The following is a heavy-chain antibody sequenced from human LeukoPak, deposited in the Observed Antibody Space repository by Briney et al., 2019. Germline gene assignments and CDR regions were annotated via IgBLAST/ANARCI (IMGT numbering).Heavy chain of an antibody. Sequence: PSETLSLTCTVSGGSISSSSYYWGWIRQPPGKGLEWIGSIYYSGSTYYNPSLKSRVTISVDTSKNQFSLKLSSVTAADTAVYYCAREGTSGSYFLAYWGQGSLVTVSS. V-gene: IGHV4-39*01. CDR2: IYYSGST. CDR1: GGSISSSSYY. D-gene: IGHD1-26*01. CDR3: AREGTSGSYFLAY. J-gene: IGHJ4*02.